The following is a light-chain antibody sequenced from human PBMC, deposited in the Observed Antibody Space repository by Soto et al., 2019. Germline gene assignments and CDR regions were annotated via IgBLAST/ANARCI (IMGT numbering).Light chain of an antibody. CDR1: QTISIY. J-gene: IGKJ1*01. CDR3: QQSYSTPRT. CDR2: AAS. V-gene: IGKV1-39*01. Sequence: DIQMTQSPSSLSASAGDRFTITCRASQTISIYLNWYQQRPGKAPELLIYAASSLQSGVPPRFSGSGSGTDFTLTISSLQPEDFATYYCQQSYSTPRTFGQGTKVDIK.